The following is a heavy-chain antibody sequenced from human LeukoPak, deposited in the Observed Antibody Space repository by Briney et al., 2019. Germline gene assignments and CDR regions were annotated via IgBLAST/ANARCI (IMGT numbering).Heavy chain of an antibody. J-gene: IGHJ4*02. CDR1: GGSISSYY. Sequence: SETLSLTCTVSGGSISSYYWSWIRQPPGKGLEWIGYIYYSGSTNYNPSLKSRVTISVDTSKNQFSLKLSSVTAADTAVYYCAGGPAYYDFWSGYYRTFDYWGQGTLVTVSS. D-gene: IGHD3-3*01. V-gene: IGHV4-59*08. CDR2: IYYSGST. CDR3: AGGPAYYDFWSGYYRTFDY.